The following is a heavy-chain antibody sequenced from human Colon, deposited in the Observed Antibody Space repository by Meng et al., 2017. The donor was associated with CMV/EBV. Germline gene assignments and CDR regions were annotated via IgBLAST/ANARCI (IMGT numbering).Heavy chain of an antibody. CDR3: AKDRRYSDSSSYFDS. CDR2: ISPSVTT. CDR1: CDSSWSADQS. Sequence: SCDSSWSADQSWTWIGQYPGKDLRWIGFISPSVTTGYTTSLASRITMSLDTSNNQFALNLRAVTGADTAVYYCAKDRRYSDSSSYFDSWGQGPLVTVSS. J-gene: IGHJ4*02. V-gene: IGHV4-31*02. D-gene: IGHD5-18*01.